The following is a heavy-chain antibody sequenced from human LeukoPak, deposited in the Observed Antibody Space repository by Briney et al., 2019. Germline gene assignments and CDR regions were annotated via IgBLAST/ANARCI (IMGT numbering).Heavy chain of an antibody. CDR1: GFTFSSYW. CDR2: INSDASIT. CDR3: ANGGLSYSHVDY. Sequence: GGSLRLSCAASGFTFSSYWMHWVRQAPGKGLVWVSRINSDASITRYADSVKGRFTISRDNAKNTLYLQMNSLRADDTAVYYCANGGLSYSHVDYWGQGTLVTVSS. J-gene: IGHJ4*02. V-gene: IGHV3-74*01. D-gene: IGHD5-18*01.